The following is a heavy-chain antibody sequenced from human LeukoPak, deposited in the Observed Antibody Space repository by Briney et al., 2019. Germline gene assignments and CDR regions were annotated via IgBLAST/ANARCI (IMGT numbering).Heavy chain of an antibody. J-gene: IGHJ4*02. CDR1: GFTFSSYE. CDR2: ISSSGSTI. Sequence: GGSLRLSCAASGFTFSSYEMNWVRQAPGKGLEWVSYISSSGSTIYYADSVKGRFTISRDNSKNTLYLQMNSLRAEDTAVYYCAKFRYYDYVWGSYRRYYFDYWGQGTLVTVSS. D-gene: IGHD3-16*02. V-gene: IGHV3-48*03. CDR3: AKFRYYDYVWGSYRRYYFDY.